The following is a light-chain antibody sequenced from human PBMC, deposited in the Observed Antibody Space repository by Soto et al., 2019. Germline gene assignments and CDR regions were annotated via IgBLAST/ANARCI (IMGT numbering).Light chain of an antibody. Sequence: EIVMTQSPATLSVSPGERAALSCRASQSVSSNFAWYRQKPGQAPRLLIYDASTRATGVPARFSGSGSGTDFTLTISSLQSEDFAVYYCQKYNNWPYTFGQGTKLEIK. CDR2: DAS. CDR1: QSVSSN. J-gene: IGKJ2*01. CDR3: QKYNNWPYT. V-gene: IGKV3-15*01.